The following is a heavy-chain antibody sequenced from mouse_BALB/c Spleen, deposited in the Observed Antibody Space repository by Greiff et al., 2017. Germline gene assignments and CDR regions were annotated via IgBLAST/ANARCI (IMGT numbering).Heavy chain of an antibody. V-gene: IGHV14-3*02. Sequence: VQLQQSGAELVKPGASVKLSCTASGFNITDSYMHWVKQRPEQGLEWIGRIDPANGNTKYDPKFQGKATITADTSSNTAYLQLSSLTSEDTAVYYCASCYDYDGFDYWGQGTTLTVSS. D-gene: IGHD2-4*01. CDR1: GFNITDSY. J-gene: IGHJ2*01. CDR3: ASCYDYDGFDY. CDR2: IDPANGNT.